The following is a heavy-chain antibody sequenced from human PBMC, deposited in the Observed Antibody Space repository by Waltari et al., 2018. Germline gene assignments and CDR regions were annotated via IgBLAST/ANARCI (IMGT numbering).Heavy chain of an antibody. CDR2: IKQDGSEK. V-gene: IGHV3-7*01. CDR3: ARGRYYDSSGLWNY. CDR1: GLTFSSYW. Sequence: EVQLVESGGGLVQPGGSLRLSCAASGLTFSSYWMSWVRQAPGKGLEWVANIKQDGSEKYYGDSVKGRFTISRDNAKNSLYLQMNSLRAEDTAVYYCARGRYYDSSGLWNYWGQGTLVTVSS. J-gene: IGHJ4*02. D-gene: IGHD3-22*01.